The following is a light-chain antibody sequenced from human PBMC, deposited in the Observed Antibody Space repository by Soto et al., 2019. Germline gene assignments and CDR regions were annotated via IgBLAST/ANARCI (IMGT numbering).Light chain of an antibody. J-gene: IGKJ3*01. CDR2: AAS. Sequence: DIQMTQSPCSRSGSLEDGFIITCLASQSISNHLNWYQQKPGKAPKLLIYAASSLQSGVPSRFSGSGSGTDFTLTISSLQPEDVATYYCQRYNSALFTFGPGTKVDTK. CDR1: QSISNH. V-gene: IGKV1-39*01. CDR3: QRYNSALFT.